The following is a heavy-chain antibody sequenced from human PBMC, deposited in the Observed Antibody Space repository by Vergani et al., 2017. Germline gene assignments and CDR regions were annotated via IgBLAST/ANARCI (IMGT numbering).Heavy chain of an antibody. Sequence: QVQLVQSGAEVKKPGASVKVSCKASGYTFTSYYMHWVRQAPGQGLEWMGIINPSGGSTSYAQKFQGRVTMTRDTSTSTVYMELSSLRSDDTAVYYCARMSGDRDAFDIWGQGTMVTVSS. D-gene: IGHD4-17*01. CDR2: INPSGGST. V-gene: IGHV1-46*01. CDR3: ARMSGDRDAFDI. CDR1: GYTFTSYY. J-gene: IGHJ3*02.